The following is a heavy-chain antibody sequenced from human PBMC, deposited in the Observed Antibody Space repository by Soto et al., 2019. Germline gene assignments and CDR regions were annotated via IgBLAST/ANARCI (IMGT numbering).Heavy chain of an antibody. CDR2: IYTSGST. CDR3: ARSGLRFLDWRVWFDP. CDR1: GGSISSYY. Sequence: SETLSLTCTVSGGSISSYYWSWIRQPAGKGLEWIGRIYTSGSTNYNPSLKSRVTMSVDTSKNQFSLKLSSVTAADTAVYYCARSGLRFLDWRVWFDPWGQGTLVTVSS. J-gene: IGHJ5*02. D-gene: IGHD3-3*01. V-gene: IGHV4-4*07.